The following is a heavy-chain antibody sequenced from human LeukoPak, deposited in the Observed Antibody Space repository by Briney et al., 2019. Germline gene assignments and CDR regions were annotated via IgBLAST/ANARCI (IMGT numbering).Heavy chain of an antibody. Sequence: SETLSLTCTVSGGSISSSSYYWGWIRQPPGKGLEWIGSIYYSGSTYYNPSLKSRVAISVDTSKNQFSLKLSSVTAADTAVYYCARXVTXLRYFDWLLYFDYWGQGTLVTVSS. CDR1: GGSISSSSYY. J-gene: IGHJ4*02. D-gene: IGHD3-9*01. V-gene: IGHV4-39*01. CDR2: IYYSGST. CDR3: ARXVTXLRYFDWLLYFDY.